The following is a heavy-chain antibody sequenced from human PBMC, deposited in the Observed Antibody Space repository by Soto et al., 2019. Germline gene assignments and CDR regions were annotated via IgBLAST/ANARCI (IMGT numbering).Heavy chain of an antibody. CDR1: GFTFSSYA. J-gene: IGHJ4*02. CDR3: AKDLRFLEWLLEEFDY. CDR2: ISGSGGST. V-gene: IGHV3-23*01. Sequence: GGSLRLSCAASGFTFSSYAMSWVRQAPGKGLEWVSAISGSGGSTYYADSVKGRFTISRDNSKNTLYLQMNILRAEDTAVYYCAKDLRFLEWLLEEFDYWGQGTLVTVSS. D-gene: IGHD3-3*01.